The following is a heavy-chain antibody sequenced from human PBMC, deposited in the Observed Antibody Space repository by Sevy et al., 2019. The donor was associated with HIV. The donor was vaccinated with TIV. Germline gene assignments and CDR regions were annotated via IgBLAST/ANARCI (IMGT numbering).Heavy chain of an antibody. CDR1: GDSISNYF. CDR2: IYYSGST. V-gene: IGHV4-59*01. D-gene: IGHD6-13*01. Sequence: SETLSLTCSVSGDSISNYFWSWIRQPPGKVLEWIGYIYYSGSTNYIPSLKSRFPISVDTCKKQFPLKQRSVTAADTAVYYCARESIGAAGDFDYWGQGTLVTVSS. J-gene: IGHJ4*02. CDR3: ARESIGAAGDFDY.